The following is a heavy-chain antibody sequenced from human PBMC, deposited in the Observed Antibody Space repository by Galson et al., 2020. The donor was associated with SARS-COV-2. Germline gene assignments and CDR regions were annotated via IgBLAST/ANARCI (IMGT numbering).Heavy chain of an antibody. V-gene: IGHV4-39*01. CDR1: GGPISSSDYY. D-gene: IGHD3-10*01. Sequence: SETMSLTCSVSGGPISSSDYYWGWVRQPPGKGLEWIGRTNYSGSTYYSPSLKSRFTLSIDTSKKQFSLKVRSGTAADTVVYYCVRQKWFGELFTRYFDYWGQGSLVTVSS. CDR3: VRQKWFGELFTRYFDY. CDR2: TNYSGST. J-gene: IGHJ4*02.